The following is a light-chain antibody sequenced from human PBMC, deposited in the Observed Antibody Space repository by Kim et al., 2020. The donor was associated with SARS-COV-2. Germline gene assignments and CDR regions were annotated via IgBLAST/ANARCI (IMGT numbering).Light chain of an antibody. CDR3: SSYTSSSTLV. CDR2: DVS. V-gene: IGLV2-14*03. Sequence: GQSIPISCTGTSSDVGGYNYVSWYQQHPGKAPKLMIYDVSNRPSGVSNRFSGSKSGNTASLTISGLQAEDEADYYCSSYTSSSTLVFGTGTKVTVL. J-gene: IGLJ1*01. CDR1: SSDVGGYNY.